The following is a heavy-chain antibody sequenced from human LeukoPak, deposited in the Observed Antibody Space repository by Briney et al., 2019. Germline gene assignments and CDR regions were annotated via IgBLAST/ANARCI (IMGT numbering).Heavy chain of an antibody. CDR2: ISGSAAAT. Sequence: GGSLRLSCAASGFTFSTYGMTWVRQAPGKGLEWVSAISGSAAATFYGDSVKGRFTISRDNSKKTVYLQMNSLRAEDTAVYYCAKRGPGSPQSGKYYFDYWGQGILVTVSS. CDR3: AKRGPGSPQSGKYYFDY. V-gene: IGHV3-23*01. D-gene: IGHD3-10*01. J-gene: IGHJ4*02. CDR1: GFTFSTYG.